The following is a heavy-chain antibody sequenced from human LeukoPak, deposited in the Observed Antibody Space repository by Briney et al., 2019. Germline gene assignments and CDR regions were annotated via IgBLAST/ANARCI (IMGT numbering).Heavy chain of an antibody. CDR3: ARSSNWFDP. J-gene: IGHJ5*02. D-gene: IGHD6-6*01. CDR2: IYHSGST. CDR1: GYSISSSYY. Sequence: PSETLSLTCAVSGYSISSSYYWGCIRQPPGKGLEWIGSIYHSGSTYYNPSLKSRVTISVDTSKNQFSLKLSSVTAADTAVYYCARSSNWFDPWGQGTLVAVSS. V-gene: IGHV4-38-2*01.